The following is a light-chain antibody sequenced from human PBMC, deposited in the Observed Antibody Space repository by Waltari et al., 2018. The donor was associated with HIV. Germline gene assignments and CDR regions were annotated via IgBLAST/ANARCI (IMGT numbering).Light chain of an antibody. CDR1: SSNIGAGYD. Sequence: QSVLTQPPSVSGAPGQRVTISCTGSSSNIGAGYDVHWYQQLPGTDPKGLIYGNSNRPSGVPDRFSGSKSGPSAALAITGLQAEDEADYYCQSYDSNLSGATVFGTGTKVTVL. J-gene: IGLJ1*01. V-gene: IGLV1-40*01. CDR2: GNS. CDR3: QSYDSNLSGATV.